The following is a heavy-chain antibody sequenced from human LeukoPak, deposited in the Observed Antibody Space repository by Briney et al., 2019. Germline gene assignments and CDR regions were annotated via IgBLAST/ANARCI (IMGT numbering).Heavy chain of an antibody. V-gene: IGHV3-23*01. CDR3: ARDQRDDYYYGMDV. CDR1: GFTFSSYA. J-gene: IGHJ6*02. D-gene: IGHD5-24*01. Sequence: PGGSLRLSCAASGFTFSSYAMRWVRQAPGKGLEWVSTISVSGGSTNYADSVKGRFTISRDNSKNTLYLQMNSLRAEDTAVYYCARDQRDDYYYGMDVWGQGTTVTVSS. CDR2: ISVSGGST.